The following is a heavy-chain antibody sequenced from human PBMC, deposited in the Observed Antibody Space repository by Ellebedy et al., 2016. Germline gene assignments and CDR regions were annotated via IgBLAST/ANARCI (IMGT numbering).Heavy chain of an antibody. CDR2: ISYDGSNK. CDR1: GFTFSSYA. J-gene: IGHJ4*02. Sequence: GGSLRLXCAASGFTFSSYAMHWVRQAPGKGLEWVAVISYDGSNKYYADSVKGRFTISRDNSKNTLYLQMNSLRAEDTAVYYCARAFGGGFDYWGQGTLVTVSS. D-gene: IGHD2/OR15-2a*01. V-gene: IGHV3-30-3*01. CDR3: ARAFGGGFDY.